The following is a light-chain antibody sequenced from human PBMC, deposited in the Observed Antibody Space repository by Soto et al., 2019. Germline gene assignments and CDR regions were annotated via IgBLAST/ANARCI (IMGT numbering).Light chain of an antibody. CDR2: EVT. CDR3: SSYTTSSTRV. J-gene: IGLJ1*01. Sequence: QSALTQPASVSGSPGQSITLSCAGTTNDIGSYNYVSWFQQHPGEAPKLIIFEVTHRPSGISTRFSGSKSGNTASLTISGLQAEDEADYYCSSYTTSSTRVFGPGTKLTVL. CDR1: TNDIGSYNY. V-gene: IGLV2-14*01.